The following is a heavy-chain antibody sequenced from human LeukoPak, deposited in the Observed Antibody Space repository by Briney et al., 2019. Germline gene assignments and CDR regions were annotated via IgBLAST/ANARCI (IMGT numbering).Heavy chain of an antibody. Sequence: PSETLSLTCAVYSGSFNGYYWTWIRQPPGKGLEWIGEINYSGRTKYSPSLKSRVAMSVDTSKNQFSLKLNSVTAADTAVYYCARDPDIAAAGTGYWGQGTLVTVSS. J-gene: IGHJ4*02. CDR1: SGSFNGYY. CDR3: ARDPDIAAAGTGY. V-gene: IGHV4-34*01. D-gene: IGHD6-13*01. CDR2: INYSGRT.